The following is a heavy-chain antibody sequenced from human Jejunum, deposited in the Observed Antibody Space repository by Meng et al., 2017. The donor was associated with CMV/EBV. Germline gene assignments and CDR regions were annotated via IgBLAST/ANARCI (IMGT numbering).Heavy chain of an antibody. J-gene: IGHJ4*02. CDR3: ARGNALDY. CDR2: MKTDGSEK. Sequence: SCAASGCIFRNYWMSWARQAPGRGLEWVASMKTDGSEKYYVDSVKGRFTMSRDNAKNSLYLQMNSLRAEDTAVYYCARGNALDYWGLGTLVTVSS. V-gene: IGHV3-7*01. CDR1: GCIFRNYW.